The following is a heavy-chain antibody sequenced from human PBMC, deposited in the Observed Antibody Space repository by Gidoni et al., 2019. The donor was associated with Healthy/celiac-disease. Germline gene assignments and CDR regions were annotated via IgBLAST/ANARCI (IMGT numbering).Heavy chain of an antibody. Sequence: QVQLVQSGAEVKKPGASVKVSCKASDYTFTSYDINWVRQATGQGLEWMGWMNPNSGNTGYAQKFQGRVTMTRNTSISTAYMELSSLRSEDTAVYYCARWVGYSSSWGYYYGMDVWGQGTTVTVSS. D-gene: IGHD6-13*01. CDR1: DYTFTSYD. V-gene: IGHV1-8*01. J-gene: IGHJ6*02. CDR3: ARWVGYSSSWGYYYGMDV. CDR2: MNPNSGNT.